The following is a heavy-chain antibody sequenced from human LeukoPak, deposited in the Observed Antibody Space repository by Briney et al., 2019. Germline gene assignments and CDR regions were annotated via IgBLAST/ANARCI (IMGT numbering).Heavy chain of an antibody. J-gene: IGHJ4*02. Sequence: PPETLSLTCTVSGGSISSSSYYWGWIRQPPGKGLEWIGSIYYSGSTYYNPSLKSRVTISVDTSKNQFSLKLSSVTAADTAVYYCARGRRKAFGEFDYWGQGTLVTVSS. V-gene: IGHV4-39*07. CDR2: IYYSGST. CDR1: GGSISSSSYY. D-gene: IGHD2-21*01. CDR3: ARGRRKAFGEFDY.